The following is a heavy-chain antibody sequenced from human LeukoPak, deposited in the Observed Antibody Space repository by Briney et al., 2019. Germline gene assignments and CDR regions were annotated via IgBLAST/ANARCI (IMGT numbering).Heavy chain of an antibody. J-gene: IGHJ4*02. CDR3: AKYRASRQPTFDY. CDR1: GFTFSSYW. V-gene: IGHV3-23*01. Sequence: PGGSLRLSCAASGFTFSSYWMHWVRQAPGKGLEWVSAISGSGGSTYYADSVKGRFTISRDNSKNTLYLQMNSLRAEDTAVYYCAKYRASRQPTFDYWGQGTLVTVSS. CDR2: ISGSGGST. D-gene: IGHD2-2*01.